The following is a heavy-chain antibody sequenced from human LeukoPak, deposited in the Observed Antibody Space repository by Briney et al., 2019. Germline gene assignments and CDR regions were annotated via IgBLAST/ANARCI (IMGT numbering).Heavy chain of an antibody. D-gene: IGHD6-19*01. CDR3: ARQGYSSGWFDY. Sequence: SETPSLTCTASGGSISSSSYYWGWTRQPPGKGLEWIGSIYYSGSTYYNPSLKSRVTISVDTSKNQFSLKLSSVTAADTAVYYCARQGYSSGWFDYWGQGTLVTVSS. CDR1: GGSISSSSYY. J-gene: IGHJ4*02. CDR2: IYYSGST. V-gene: IGHV4-39*01.